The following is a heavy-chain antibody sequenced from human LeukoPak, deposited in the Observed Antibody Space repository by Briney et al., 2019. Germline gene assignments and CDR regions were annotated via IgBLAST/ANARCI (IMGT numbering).Heavy chain of an antibody. D-gene: IGHD1-14*01. J-gene: IGHJ6*03. V-gene: IGHV3-21*01. Sequence: PGGSLRLSCAASGFTFNSHSMNWVRQAPGKGLEWVSSISPSSSYIYYADSVKGRFTISRDNGKNSLYLQMNSLRAEDTAVYYCARVGPWVNQDYYYYYMDVWGKGTTVTVSS. CDR2: ISPSSSYI. CDR3: ARVGPWVNQDYYYYYMDV. CDR1: GFTFNSHS.